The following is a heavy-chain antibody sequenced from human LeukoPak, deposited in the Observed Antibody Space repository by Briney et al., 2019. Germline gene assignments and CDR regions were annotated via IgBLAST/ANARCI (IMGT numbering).Heavy chain of an antibody. CDR1: GYTFTSYG. CDR3: ARTPSYYGSGSYKSRKYWYFDL. D-gene: IGHD3-10*01. CDR2: ISAYNGNT. V-gene: IGHV1-18*01. J-gene: IGHJ2*01. Sequence: ASVKVSCKASGYTFTSYGIGWVRQAPGQGLEWMGWISAYNGNTNYAQKLQGRVTMTTDTSTSTAYMELRSLRSDDTVVYYCARTPSYYGSGSYKSRKYWYFDLWGRGTLVTVSS.